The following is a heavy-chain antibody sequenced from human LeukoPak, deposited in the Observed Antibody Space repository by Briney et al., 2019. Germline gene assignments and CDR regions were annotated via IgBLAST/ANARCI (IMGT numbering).Heavy chain of an antibody. CDR3: ARVDYDNSGYNFDY. J-gene: IGHJ4*02. D-gene: IGHD3-22*01. CDR2: VYYRGST. CDR1: GGSISSYY. Sequence: SETLSLTCPVSGGSISSYYWSWIRQPPGKGLEWIGYVYYRGSTNYNPSLKSRVTISVDTSKNQFSLKLSSVTAADTAVYYCARVDYDNSGYNFDYWGQGTLVTVSS. V-gene: IGHV4-59*01.